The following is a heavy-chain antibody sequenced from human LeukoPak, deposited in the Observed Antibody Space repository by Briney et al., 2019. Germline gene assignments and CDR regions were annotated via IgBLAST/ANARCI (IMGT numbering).Heavy chain of an antibody. CDR2: ISAYNGNT. V-gene: IGHV1-18*04. CDR3: ARRASYYSGYDQYYYYGMDV. J-gene: IGHJ6*04. Sequence: GASVKVSCKASGYTFTSYGISWVRQAPGQGLERMGWISAYNGNTNYAQKLQGRVTMTTDTSTSTAYMELRSLRSDGTAVYYCARRASYYSGYDQYYYYGMDVWGKGTTVTVSS. D-gene: IGHD5-12*01. CDR1: GYTFTSYG.